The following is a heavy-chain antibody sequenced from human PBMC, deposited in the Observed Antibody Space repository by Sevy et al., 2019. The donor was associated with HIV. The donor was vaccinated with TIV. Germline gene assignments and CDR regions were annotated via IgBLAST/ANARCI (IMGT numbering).Heavy chain of an antibody. J-gene: IGHJ6*02. CDR3: ARRGIQLRGSDYFYYGLDV. CDR1: GYSFSTYW. D-gene: IGHD1-1*01. Sequence: GESLKISCKGSGYSFSTYWIAWVRQMPGKGLELIGLIFPGDSDTRYSPSFQVQVTISADKSIRTSYLQWNSLKASDTATYYCARRGIQLRGSDYFYYGLDVWGQGTTVTVSS. CDR2: IFPGDSDT. V-gene: IGHV5-51*01.